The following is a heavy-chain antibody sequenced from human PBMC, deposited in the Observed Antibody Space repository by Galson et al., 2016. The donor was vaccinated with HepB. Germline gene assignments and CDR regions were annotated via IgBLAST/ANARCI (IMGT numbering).Heavy chain of an antibody. CDR1: GGSLRGYY. D-gene: IGHD1-26*01. Sequence: ETLSLTCAVYGGSLRGYYWSWLRQPPGKGLEWIGEINHSGNTNYNPSLKSRVTMTVDASKNQFSLPRRSATVADTALYFCARISLRVGQADWGQGTLVTVSS. V-gene: IGHV4-34*01. J-gene: IGHJ4*02. CDR2: INHSGNT. CDR3: ARISLRVGQAD.